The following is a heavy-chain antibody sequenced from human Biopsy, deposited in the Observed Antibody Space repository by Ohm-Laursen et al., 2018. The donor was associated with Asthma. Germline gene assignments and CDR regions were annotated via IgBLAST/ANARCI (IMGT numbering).Heavy chain of an antibody. CDR3: GRAYNSSGMDV. CDR1: GFSIGTSGMR. CDR2: IDWDNDK. V-gene: IGHV2-70*04. D-gene: IGHD5-24*01. J-gene: IGHJ6*02. Sequence: TQTLTLTSTLSGFSIGTSGMRVNWIRQPPVKALEWLARIDWDNDKFYSTSLKTRLSISKDTSKNRVVLTMTDVDPVDTGTYYCGRAYNSSGMDVWGQGTTVTVSS.